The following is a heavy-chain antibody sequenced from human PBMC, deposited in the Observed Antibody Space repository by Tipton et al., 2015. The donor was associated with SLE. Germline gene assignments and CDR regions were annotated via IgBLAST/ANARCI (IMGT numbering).Heavy chain of an antibody. CDR3: AKDRGSYYALDY. CDR1: GFTFSSYG. V-gene: IGHV3-30*18. J-gene: IGHJ4*02. D-gene: IGHD1-26*01. Sequence: SLRLSCVASGFTFSSYGMHWVRQGPGKGLEWVAVISDDGRNKYRAHSVQGRFTISRDNSKNTLYLQMNSLRAEDTAMYYCAKDRGSYYALDYWGQGTLVTVSS. CDR2: ISDDGRNK.